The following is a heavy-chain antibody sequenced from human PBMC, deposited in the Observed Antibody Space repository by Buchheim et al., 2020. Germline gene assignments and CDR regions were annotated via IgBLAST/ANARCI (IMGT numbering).Heavy chain of an antibody. V-gene: IGHV1-2*04. CDR1: GYTFTGYY. D-gene: IGHD2-15*01. CDR3: ARDLGYCSGGSCYSPYYYCGMDV. Sequence: QVQLVQSGAEVKKPGASVKVSCKASGYTFTGYYMHWVRQAPGQGLEWMGWINPNSGGTNYAQKFQGWVTMTRDTSISTASMELSRLRSDDTAVYYCARDLGYCSGGSCYSPYYYCGMDVWGQGTT. J-gene: IGHJ6*02. CDR2: INPNSGGT.